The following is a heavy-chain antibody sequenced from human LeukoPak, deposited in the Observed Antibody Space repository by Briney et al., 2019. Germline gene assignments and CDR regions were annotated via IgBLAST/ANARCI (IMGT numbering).Heavy chain of an antibody. CDR2: INPNSGGT. V-gene: IGHV1-2*02. CDR3: ARADYGDYSTFDY. J-gene: IGHJ4*02. CDR1: GYTFTGYY. D-gene: IGHD4-17*01. Sequence: ASVKVSCKASGYTFTGYYMHWVRQAPGQGLEWMGWINPNSGGTNYAQKFQGRVTMTRDTSISTAYMELSRLRSDDTAVYYCARADYGDYSTFDYWGQGTPVTVSS.